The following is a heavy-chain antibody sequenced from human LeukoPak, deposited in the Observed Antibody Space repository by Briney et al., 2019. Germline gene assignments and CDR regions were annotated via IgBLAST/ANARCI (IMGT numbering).Heavy chain of an antibody. CDR1: GFTFSSYA. CDR3: AKARRRVEMATIGDYDYYMDV. V-gene: IGHV3-23*01. J-gene: IGHJ6*03. D-gene: IGHD5-24*01. CDR2: ISGSGGST. Sequence: PGGSLRLSCAASGFTFSSYAMSWVRQSPGKGLEWVSAISGSGGSTYYADSVRRRFTISRDNSKNTLSLKMNSLRAEDTAVYYCAKARRRVEMATIGDYDYYMDVWGKGTTVTVSS.